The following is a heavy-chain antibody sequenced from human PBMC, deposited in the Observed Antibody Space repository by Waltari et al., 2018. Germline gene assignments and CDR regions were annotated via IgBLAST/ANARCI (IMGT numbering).Heavy chain of an antibody. CDR3: ARTTITVFGVVVGALDN. Sequence: QVQLQQSGPGLVKPSQTLSLTCPISGDSVSSNSAAWDCLRQSPSRGLEWLGRTYYRSKWYSHYAESVKSRMTINADTSKNEFSLQLTSVSPEDTGLYFCARTTITVFGVVVGALDNWGPGTLVTVSS. V-gene: IGHV6-1*01. D-gene: IGHD3-3*01. CDR2: TYYRSKWYS. J-gene: IGHJ4*02. CDR1: GDSVSSNSAA.